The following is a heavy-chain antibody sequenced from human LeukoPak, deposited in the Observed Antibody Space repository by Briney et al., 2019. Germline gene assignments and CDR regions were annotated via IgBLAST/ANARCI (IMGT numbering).Heavy chain of an antibody. CDR3: ARGGYFDWLRIDY. CDR2: ISGSGGST. CDR1: GFTFSSYG. D-gene: IGHD3-9*01. V-gene: IGHV3-23*01. J-gene: IGHJ4*02. Sequence: PGGTLRLSCAASGFTFSSYGMSWVRQAPGKGLEWVSAISGSGGSTYYADSVKGRFTISRDNSKNTLYLQMNSLRAEDTAVYYCARGGYFDWLRIDYWGQGTLVTVSS.